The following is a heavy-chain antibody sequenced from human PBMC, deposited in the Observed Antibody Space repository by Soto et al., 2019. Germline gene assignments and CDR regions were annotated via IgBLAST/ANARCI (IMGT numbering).Heavy chain of an antibody. CDR3: ARDPVAGTGWYFDL. J-gene: IGHJ2*01. CDR2: INAGDGNT. D-gene: IGHD6-19*01. V-gene: IGHV1-3*01. Sequence: QVQLVQSGAEVKKPGASVKVSCKASGHTFSNYIMHWIRQAPGQSLEWMGRINAGDGNTKYSQNFQGRVTITRDTSARTVYMELSSLRSEDTAVYYCARDPVAGTGWYFDLWGRGTLVTVSS. CDR1: GHTFSNYI.